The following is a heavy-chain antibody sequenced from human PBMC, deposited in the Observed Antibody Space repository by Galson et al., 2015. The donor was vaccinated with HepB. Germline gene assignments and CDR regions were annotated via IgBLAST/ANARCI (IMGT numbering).Heavy chain of an antibody. J-gene: IGHJ4*02. CDR1: GGTFSSYA. CDR2: IIPIFGTA. D-gene: IGHD5-24*01. V-gene: IGHV1-69*13. CDR3: ASMVEMATIVGLGEYYFDY. Sequence: SVKVSCKASGGTFSSYAISWVRQAPGQGLEWMGGIIPIFGTANYAQKFQGRVTITADESTSTAYMELSSLRSEDTAVYYCASMVEMATIVGLGEYYFDYWGQGTLVTVSS.